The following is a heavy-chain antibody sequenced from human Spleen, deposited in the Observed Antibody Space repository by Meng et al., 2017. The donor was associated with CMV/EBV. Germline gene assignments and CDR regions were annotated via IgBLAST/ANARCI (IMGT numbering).Heavy chain of an antibody. CDR1: GYTFTSYY. D-gene: IGHD1-26*01. V-gene: IGHV1-46*01. Sequence: KASGYTFTSYYMHWVRQAPGQGLEWMGISNPSDGSTNYEQNFQGRVTMTRDTSTSTVYMELSSLRSEDTAVYYCTREGWDEDALDIWGQGTMVTVSS. CDR2: SNPSDGST. J-gene: IGHJ3*02. CDR3: TREGWDEDALDI.